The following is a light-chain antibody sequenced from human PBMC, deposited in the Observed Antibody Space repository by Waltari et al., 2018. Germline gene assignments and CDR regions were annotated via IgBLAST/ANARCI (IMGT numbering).Light chain of an antibody. CDR1: SSDVGSYHL. J-gene: IGLJ3*02. Sequence: QSALTQPASVSGSPGPSLTTSCTGTSSDVGSYHLVPWYQQHPGKAPKLMIYEVRKRPSGVSDRFSGSKSDNTASLTISGLRAEDEADYYCNSYTRKTASVVFGGGTKLTVL. CDR3: NSYTRKTASVV. CDR2: EVR. V-gene: IGLV2-14*02.